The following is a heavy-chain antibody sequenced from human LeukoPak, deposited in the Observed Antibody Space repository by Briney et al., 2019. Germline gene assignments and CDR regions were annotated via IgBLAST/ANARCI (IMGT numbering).Heavy chain of an antibody. D-gene: IGHD2-21*02. Sequence: SETLSLTCTVSGGSISSYYWGWIRQPPGKGLEWIGSIYYSGSTYYNPSLKSRVTISVDTSKNQFSLKLSSVTAADTAVYYCARLIVVVTARFDYWGQGTLVTVSS. CDR2: IYYSGST. CDR1: GGSISSYY. J-gene: IGHJ4*02. V-gene: IGHV4-39*07. CDR3: ARLIVVVTARFDY.